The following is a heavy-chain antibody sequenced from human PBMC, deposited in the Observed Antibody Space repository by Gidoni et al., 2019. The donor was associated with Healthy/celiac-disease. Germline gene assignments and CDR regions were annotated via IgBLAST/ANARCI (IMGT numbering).Heavy chain of an antibody. CDR3: TTYDSSGYYYYYMDV. D-gene: IGHD3-22*01. V-gene: IGHV3-15*01. CDR1: GFTFSNAW. Sequence: EVQLVESGGGLVKPGGSLRLSCAASGFTFSNAWMSWVRQAPGKGLEWVGRIKSNTDGGTTDYAAPVKGRFTISRDDSKNTLYLQMNSRKTEDTAVYYCTTYDSSGYYYYYMDVWGKGTTVTVSS. J-gene: IGHJ6*03. CDR2: IKSNTDGGTT.